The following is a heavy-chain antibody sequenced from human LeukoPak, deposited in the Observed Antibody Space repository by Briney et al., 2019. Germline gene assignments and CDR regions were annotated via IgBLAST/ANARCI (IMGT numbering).Heavy chain of an antibody. J-gene: IGHJ4*02. Sequence: GGSLRLSCAASGFTVSGDNMSWVRQSPAKGLEWVATFHSGGDTYYADSVKGRFTISRDNSKNTLYLQMNSLRAEDTAVYYCAREGPTVTRKFDYWGQGTLVTVSS. CDR1: GFTVSGDN. V-gene: IGHV3-66*02. D-gene: IGHD4-17*01. CDR2: FHSGGDT. CDR3: AREGPTVTRKFDY.